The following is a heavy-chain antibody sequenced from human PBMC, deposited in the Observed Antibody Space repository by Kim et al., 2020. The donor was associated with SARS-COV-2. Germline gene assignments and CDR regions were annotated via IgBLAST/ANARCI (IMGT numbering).Heavy chain of an antibody. V-gene: IGHV1-18*01. Sequence: PSVKVSCKASGYTFTSYGISWVRQAPGQGLEWMGWISPYNGNTKYAQKLQGRVTMSTDTSTTTAYMEVKSLRSDDTAVYYCARDGDLPDYWGQGTLVTVS. CDR3: ARDGDLPDY. CDR2: ISPYNGNT. CDR1: GYTFTSYG. D-gene: IGHD7-27*01. J-gene: IGHJ4*02.